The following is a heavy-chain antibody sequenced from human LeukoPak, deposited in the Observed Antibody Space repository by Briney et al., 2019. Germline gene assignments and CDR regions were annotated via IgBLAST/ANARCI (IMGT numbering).Heavy chain of an antibody. CDR1: GGTFSSYA. V-gene: IGHV1-69*13. CDR2: IIPIFGTA. Sequence: SVKVSCKASGGTFSSYAISWVRQAPGQGLEWMGGIIPIFGTANYAQKFQGRVTITADESTSTAYMELSSLRSEDTAVYYCARERGDCSGGSCYVDAFDIWGQGTMATVSS. CDR3: ARERGDCSGGSCYVDAFDI. D-gene: IGHD2-15*01. J-gene: IGHJ3*02.